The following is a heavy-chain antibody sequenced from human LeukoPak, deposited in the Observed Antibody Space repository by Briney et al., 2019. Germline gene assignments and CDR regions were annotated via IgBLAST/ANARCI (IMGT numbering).Heavy chain of an antibody. CDR3: AKDYRASSGYYFDY. V-gene: IGHV3-30*04. D-gene: IGHD3-22*01. CDR1: GFTFSSYV. J-gene: IGHJ4*02. CDR2: ISYDGSNK. Sequence: PGGSLRLSCAASGFTFSSYVMHWVRQAPGKGLEWVAIISYDGSNKYYADSVKGRFTISRDNSKNTLYLQMNSLRAEDTAVYYCAKDYRASSGYYFDYWGQGTLVTVSS.